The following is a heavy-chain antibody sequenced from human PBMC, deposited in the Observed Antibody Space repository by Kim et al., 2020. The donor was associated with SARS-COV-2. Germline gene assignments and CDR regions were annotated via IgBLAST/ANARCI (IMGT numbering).Heavy chain of an antibody. J-gene: IGHJ4*02. CDR2: IYYSGSS. V-gene: IGHV4-59*01. CDR1: GGSITNYY. D-gene: IGHD6-19*01. Sequence: SETLSLTCSVSGGSITNYYWSWIRQPPGKGLEWIGYIYYSGSSNYNPSLKSRVTVSVDTSKNQFSLRLNSVTAADTAMYYCAGASSGWPRFHFDYWGQGLLVTVSP. CDR3: AGASSGWPRFHFDY.